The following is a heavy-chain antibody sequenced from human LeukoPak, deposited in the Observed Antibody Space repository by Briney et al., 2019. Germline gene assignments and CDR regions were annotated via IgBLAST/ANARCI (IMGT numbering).Heavy chain of an antibody. D-gene: IGHD3-22*01. J-gene: IGHJ4*02. V-gene: IGHV3-30*18. CDR1: GFTFSSYG. Sequence: GGSLRLSCAASGFTFSSYGMHWVRQAPGKGLEWVAVISYDGSNKYYADSVKGRFTISRDNSKNTLYLQMNSLRAEDTAVYYCAKDDSSGYYGHWGQETLVTVSS. CDR2: ISYDGSNK. CDR3: AKDDSSGYYGH.